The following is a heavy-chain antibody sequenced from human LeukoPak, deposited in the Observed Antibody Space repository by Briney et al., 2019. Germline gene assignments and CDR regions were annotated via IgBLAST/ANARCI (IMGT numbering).Heavy chain of an antibody. CDR1: GGSISSSGYY. J-gene: IGHJ4*02. D-gene: IGHD2-8*01. CDR2: INHSGST. V-gene: IGHV4-39*07. CDR3: ARGRFTKGSPFDY. Sequence: SETLSLTCTVSGGSISSSGYYWSWIRQPPGKGLEWIGEINHSGSTNYNPSLKSRVTISVDTSKNQFSLKLSSVTAADTAVYYCARGRFTKGSPFDYWGQGTLVTVSS.